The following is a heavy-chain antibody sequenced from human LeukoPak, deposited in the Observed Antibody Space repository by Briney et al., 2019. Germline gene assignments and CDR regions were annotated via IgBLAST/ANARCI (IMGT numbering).Heavy chain of an antibody. J-gene: IGHJ6*03. Sequence: GGSLRLSCAASGFTFSSYAMSWVRQAPGKGLEWVSAISGSGGSTYYADSVKGRFTISRDNSKNTLYLQMNSLRAEDTAVYYCAKDAIRFLEWLLFDYYYHYYMDVWGKGTTVTVSS. D-gene: IGHD3-3*01. CDR2: ISGSGGST. CDR3: AKDAIRFLEWLLFDYYYHYYMDV. V-gene: IGHV3-23*01. CDR1: GFTFSSYA.